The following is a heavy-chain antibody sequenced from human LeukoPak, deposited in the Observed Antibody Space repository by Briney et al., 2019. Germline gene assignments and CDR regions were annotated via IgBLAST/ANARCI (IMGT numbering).Heavy chain of an antibody. J-gene: IGHJ6*02. CDR2: IYYSGST. V-gene: IGHV4-59*01. Sequence: SETLSLTCTVSGGSISSYYWSWIRQPPGKGLEWIGYIYYSGSTNYNPSLMSRVTISVDTSKNQFSLKLSSVTAADTAVYYCARIPSGYYSNYYYGMDVWGQGTTVTVSS. D-gene: IGHD3-22*01. CDR1: GGSISSYY. CDR3: ARIPSGYYSNYYYGMDV.